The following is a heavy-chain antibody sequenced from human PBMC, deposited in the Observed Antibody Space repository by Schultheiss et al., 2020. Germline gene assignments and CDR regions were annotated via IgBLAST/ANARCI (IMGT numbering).Heavy chain of an antibody. CDR2: IYYSGST. Sequence: SETLSLTCTVSGGSVSSGSYYWSWIRQPPGKGLEWIGYIYYSGSTNYNPSLKSRVTISVDTSKNQFSLKLSSVTAADTAVYYCARDFGGLALWGQGTTVTVSS. CDR1: GGSVSSGSYY. J-gene: IGHJ6*02. D-gene: IGHD3-10*01. CDR3: ARDFGGLAL. V-gene: IGHV4-61*01.